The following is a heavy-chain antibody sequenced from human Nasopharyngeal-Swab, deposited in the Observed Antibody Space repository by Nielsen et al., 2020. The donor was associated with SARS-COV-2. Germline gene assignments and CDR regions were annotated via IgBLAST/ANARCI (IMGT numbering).Heavy chain of an antibody. CDR2: IYYSGST. D-gene: IGHD5-12*01. V-gene: IGHV4-39*07. CDR3: ASSIRYSGYDLGFDY. J-gene: IGHJ4*02. Sequence: WIRQPPGKGLEWIGSIYYSGSTYYNPSLKSRATISVDTSKNQFSLKLSSVTAADTAVYYCASSIRYSGYDLGFDYWGQGTLVTVSS.